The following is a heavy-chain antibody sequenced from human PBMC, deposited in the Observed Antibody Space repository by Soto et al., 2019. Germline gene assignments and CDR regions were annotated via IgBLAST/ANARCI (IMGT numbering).Heavy chain of an antibody. CDR3: ARDQFFDY. CDR1: GGSISRYY. J-gene: IGHJ4*02. Sequence: SETRCLTCTVSGGSISRYYWSWIRQPPGKGLEWIGYIYYSGSTNYNPSLKSRVTISVDTSKNQFSLKLSSVTAADTAVYYCARDQFFDYWGQGTLVTVSS. CDR2: IYYSGST. V-gene: IGHV4-59*01.